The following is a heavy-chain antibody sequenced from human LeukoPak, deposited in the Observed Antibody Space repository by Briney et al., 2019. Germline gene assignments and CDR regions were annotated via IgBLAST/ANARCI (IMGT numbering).Heavy chain of an antibody. CDR2: IYYSGST. D-gene: IGHD4-17*01. Sequence: SETLSLTCTVSGGSISSSSYYWGWIRQPPGKGLEWIGYIYYSGSTYYNPSLKSRVTISVDTSKNQFSLKLSSVTAADTAVYYCARGDYGLNEFDYWGQGTLVTVSS. CDR1: GGSISSSSYY. CDR3: ARGDYGLNEFDY. J-gene: IGHJ4*02. V-gene: IGHV4-30-4*08.